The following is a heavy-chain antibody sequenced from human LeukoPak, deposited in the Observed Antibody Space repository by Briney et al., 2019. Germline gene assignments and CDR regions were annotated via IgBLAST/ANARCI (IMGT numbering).Heavy chain of an antibody. CDR3: AKVSVCFGCYFDY. CDR2: INGAGDNT. J-gene: IGHJ4*02. Sequence: GGSLRLSCAAAGYAFSRHGLTWVRQAPGKGLEWVATINGAGDNTVYAETVKGRFTVSRDNSKNILYLQMNTLRAEDTAIYYCAKVSVCFGCYFDYWGQGALVTVSS. D-gene: IGHD3-16*01. V-gene: IGHV3-23*01. CDR1: GYAFSRHG.